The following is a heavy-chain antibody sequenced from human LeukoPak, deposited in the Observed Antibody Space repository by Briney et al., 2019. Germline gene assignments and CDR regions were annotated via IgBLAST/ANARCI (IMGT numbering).Heavy chain of an antibody. CDR1: GYTFTSYA. Sequence: ASVKVSCKASGYTFTSYAMHWVRQAPGQRLEWMGWINAGNGNTKYSQKFQGRVTMTTDTSTSTAYMELRSLGSDDTAVYYCARDTGTVGPASGINWGQGTLVTVSS. V-gene: IGHV1-3*01. D-gene: IGHD3-10*01. CDR3: ARDTGTVGPASGIN. J-gene: IGHJ4*02. CDR2: INAGNGNT.